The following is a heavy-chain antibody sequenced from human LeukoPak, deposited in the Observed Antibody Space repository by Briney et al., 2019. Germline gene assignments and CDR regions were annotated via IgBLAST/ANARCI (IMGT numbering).Heavy chain of an antibody. Sequence: AGGSLRLSRAASGFTFSSYAMSWVRQAPGKGLEWVSAISGSGGSTYYADSVKGRFTISRDNSKNTLYLQMNSLRAEDTAVYYCAKMGLYYDFWSGYQFDYWGQGTLVTVSS. CDR2: ISGSGGST. J-gene: IGHJ4*02. D-gene: IGHD3-3*01. V-gene: IGHV3-23*01. CDR1: GFTFSSYA. CDR3: AKMGLYYDFWSGYQFDY.